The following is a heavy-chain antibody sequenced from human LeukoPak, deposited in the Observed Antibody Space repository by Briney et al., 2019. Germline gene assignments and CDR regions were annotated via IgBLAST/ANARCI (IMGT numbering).Heavy chain of an antibody. D-gene: IGHD1-26*01. J-gene: IGHJ4*02. CDR3: ASRRVGPFDY. V-gene: IGHV4-38-2*01. Sequence: KPSETLSLTCAVSGYSISSGYYWGWIRQPPGKGLEWIGSIYHSGSTYYNPSLKSRVTISVDTSKNQFSLKLSSVTAADTAVYYCASRRVGPFDYWGQGTLVTVSS. CDR2: IYHSGST. CDR1: GYSISSGYY.